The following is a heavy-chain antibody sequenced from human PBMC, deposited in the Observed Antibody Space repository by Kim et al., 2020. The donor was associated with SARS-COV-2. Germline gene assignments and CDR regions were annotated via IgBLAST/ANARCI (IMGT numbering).Heavy chain of an antibody. Sequence: ASVKVSCKTSGYRFTSYYINWVRQAPGQGLEWLGVISPSAGRASATYAPEFRGRLTVTRDTSTATVYLDLTSLTSAATAVYYCASDMSFGCYALDHWGQGTLVTVSS. CDR2: ISPSAGRA. V-gene: IGHV1-46*01. CDR1: GYRFTSYY. CDR3: ASDMSFGCYALDH. J-gene: IGHJ4*02. D-gene: IGHD2-2*01.